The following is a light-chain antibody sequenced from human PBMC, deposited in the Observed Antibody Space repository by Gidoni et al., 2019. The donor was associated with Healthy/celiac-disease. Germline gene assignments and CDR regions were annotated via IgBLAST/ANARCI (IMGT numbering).Light chain of an antibody. J-gene: IGKJ4*01. CDR2: GAS. Sequence: EIVLTQSPGTLSLSPGERATLSCRASPSVSSSYLAWYQQKPGQAPRLLIYGASSRATGIPDRFSGSGSGTDFTLTISRLEPEDFAVYYCQQYGSSPPGLTFGGGTKVEIK. CDR1: PSVSSSY. CDR3: QQYGSSPPGLT. V-gene: IGKV3-20*01.